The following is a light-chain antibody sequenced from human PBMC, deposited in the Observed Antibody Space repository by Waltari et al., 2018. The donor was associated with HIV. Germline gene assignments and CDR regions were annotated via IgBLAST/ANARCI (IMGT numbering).Light chain of an antibody. V-gene: IGLV1-47*01. CDR3: AAWDDSLSGWV. CDR2: RSD. J-gene: IGLJ3*02. Sequence: QSVLTQPPSASGTPGQRITISCLGTRSIGSDYAYWYQQLPGAAPKLLIYRSDQRPSGVPDRFAGSKSGTSASLAISGLRSEDEADYYCAAWDDSLSGWVFGGGTKLTVL. CDR1: RSIGSDY.